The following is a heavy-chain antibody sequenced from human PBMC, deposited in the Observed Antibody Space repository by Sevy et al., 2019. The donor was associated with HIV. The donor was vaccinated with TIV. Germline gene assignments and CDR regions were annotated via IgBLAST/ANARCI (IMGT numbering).Heavy chain of an antibody. V-gene: IGHV3-21*06. CDR3: ARDGPDNAARPGFDS. J-gene: IGHJ4*02. CDR1: GFAFDGYT. D-gene: IGHD6-6*01. Sequence: GGSLRLSCVGSGFAFDGYTLHWVRQAPGKGLEWVSTIDSDSADIYYADSLKGRFTVSRDNDKSSLYLHINSLRVEDSGVYYSARDGPDNAARPGFDSWGQGTLLTVSS. CDR2: IDSDSADI.